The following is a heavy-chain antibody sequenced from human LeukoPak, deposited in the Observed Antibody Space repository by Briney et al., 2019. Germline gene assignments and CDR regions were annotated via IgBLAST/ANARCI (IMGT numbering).Heavy chain of an antibody. D-gene: IGHD3-22*01. CDR3: ARGGYDSSGYYGYYYYYYMDV. Sequence: GGSLRLSCAASGFTFSSYIMNWVRQAPGKGLEWVTSISSSSSYIYYADSVKGRFTISRDNAKNSLYLQMNSLRAEDTAVYYCARGGYDSSGYYGYYYYYYMDVWGKGTTVTVSS. V-gene: IGHV3-21*01. J-gene: IGHJ6*03. CDR1: GFTFSSYI. CDR2: ISSSSSYI.